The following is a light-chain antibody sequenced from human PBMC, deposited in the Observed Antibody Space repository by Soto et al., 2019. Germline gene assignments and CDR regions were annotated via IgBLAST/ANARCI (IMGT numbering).Light chain of an antibody. CDR1: QSVSSNY. V-gene: IGKV3-20*01. CDR3: QQYGSSCT. CDR2: GAS. Sequence: EIVLTQSPGTLSLSPGERATLSCRASQSVSSNYLAWYQQKPGQAPRLVIYGASSRAIGIPDRFSGSGSGTDFTLTITRLEPEDFAVYYCQQYGSSCTFGQGTKLEIK. J-gene: IGKJ2*02.